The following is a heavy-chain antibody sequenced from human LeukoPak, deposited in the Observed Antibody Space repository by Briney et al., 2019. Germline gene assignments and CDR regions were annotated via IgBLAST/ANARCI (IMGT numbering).Heavy chain of an antibody. CDR2: INHSGST. CDR1: GGSFSGYY. J-gene: IGHJ4*02. Sequence: PSETLSLTCAVYGGSFSGYYWSWIRQPPGKGLEWIGEINHSGSTNYNPSLKSRVTISVDTSKNQFSLKLSSVTAADTAVYYCARPKMVRGAPGYWGQGTLVTVSS. V-gene: IGHV4-34*01. CDR3: ARPKMVRGAPGY. D-gene: IGHD3-10*01.